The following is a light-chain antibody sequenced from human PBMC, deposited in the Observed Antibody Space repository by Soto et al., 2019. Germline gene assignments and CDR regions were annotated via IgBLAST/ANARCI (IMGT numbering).Light chain of an antibody. CDR3: AAWDDSLSALV. V-gene: IGLV1-47*02. CDR1: SSNIGSNY. J-gene: IGLJ2*01. CDR2: SNN. Sequence: QYVLTQPPSASGTPGQRVTIYCSGSSSNIGSNYVYWYQQLPGTAPKLLIYSNNQRPSGVPDRFSGSKSGTSASLAISGLRSEDEADYYCAAWDDSLSALVFGGGTKLTVL.